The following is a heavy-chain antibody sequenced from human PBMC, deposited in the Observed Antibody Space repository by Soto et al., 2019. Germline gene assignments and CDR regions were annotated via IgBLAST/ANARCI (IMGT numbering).Heavy chain of an antibody. CDR2: ISYDGSNK. V-gene: IGHV3-30*18. CDR1: GFTFSSYG. J-gene: IGHJ4*02. D-gene: IGHD3-3*01. CDR3: AKGESQRFFEWLFDY. Sequence: QVQLVESGGGVVQPGRSLRLSCAASGFTFSSYGMHWVRQAPGKGLEWVAVISYDGSNKYYAYSVKGLFTISRDNSKNSLYLQMNSLRAEDTAVYYCAKGESQRFFEWLFDYWGQRTMVTVAA.